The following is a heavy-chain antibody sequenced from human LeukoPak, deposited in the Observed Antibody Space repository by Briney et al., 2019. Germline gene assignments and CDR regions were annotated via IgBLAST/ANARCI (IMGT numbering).Heavy chain of an antibody. CDR1: GGSISNNY. CDR3: ARHGSKLVGASTIYFDK. Sequence: PSETLSLTCTVSGGSISNNYWSWLRQPPGKGLEWIGYIYSGGSTSYYPSLESRVTISVDTSNNHFSPKLNSVTAADTAVYFCARHGSKLVGASTIYFDKWGQGVLVTVSS. V-gene: IGHV4-4*09. J-gene: IGHJ4*02. D-gene: IGHD1-26*01. CDR2: IYSGGST.